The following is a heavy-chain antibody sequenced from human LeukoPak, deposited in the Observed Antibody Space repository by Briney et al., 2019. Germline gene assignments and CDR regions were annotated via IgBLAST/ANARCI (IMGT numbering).Heavy chain of an antibody. V-gene: IGHV4-4*07. Sequence: PSETLSLTCTVSGGSIGIYYWNWIRQPAGKGLEWIGRIFTSGIANYNPSLKSRVTMSVDTSKNQFSLNLSSVTAADTAVYYCAREISGTYYNPLGYMDVSGKGTTVTVSS. J-gene: IGHJ6*03. CDR2: IFTSGIA. D-gene: IGHD3-10*01. CDR1: GGSIGIYY. CDR3: AREISGTYYNPLGYMDV.